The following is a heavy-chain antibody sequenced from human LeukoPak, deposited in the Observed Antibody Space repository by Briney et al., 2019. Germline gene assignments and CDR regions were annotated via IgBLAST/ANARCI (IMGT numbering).Heavy chain of an antibody. CDR3: ARPYYYDSRIDP. CDR2: MYYSGST. Sequence: SETLSLTCTVSGGSISSGDYYWSWIRQPPGKGLEWVGYMYYSGSTYYNPSLKSRVTISVDTSKSQFSLKLSSVTAADTAVYYCARPYYYDSRIDPWGQGTLVTVSS. CDR1: GGSISSGDYY. J-gene: IGHJ5*02. D-gene: IGHD3-22*01. V-gene: IGHV4-30-4*01.